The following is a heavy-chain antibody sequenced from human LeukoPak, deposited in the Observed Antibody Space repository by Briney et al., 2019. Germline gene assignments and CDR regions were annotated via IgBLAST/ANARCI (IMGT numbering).Heavy chain of an antibody. J-gene: IGHJ4*02. Sequence: SETLSLTCAVYGGSFSGYYWSWIRQPPGKGQEWIGEINHSGSTNYNPSLKSRVTISVDTSKNQFSLKLSSVTAADTAVYYCARVGQWLATRYPDYWGQGTLVTVSS. D-gene: IGHD6-19*01. CDR3: ARVGQWLATRYPDY. V-gene: IGHV4-34*01. CDR1: GGSFSGYY. CDR2: INHSGST.